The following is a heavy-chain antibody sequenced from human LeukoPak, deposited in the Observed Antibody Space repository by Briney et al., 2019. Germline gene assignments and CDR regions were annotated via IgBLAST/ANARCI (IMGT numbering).Heavy chain of an antibody. CDR1: GFIFSNYG. D-gene: IGHD3-10*01. Sequence: GGSLRPSCAASGFIFSNYGMHWVRQAPGKGLEWVAVISYDGSDKYYADSVRGRFTISRDNSKNTLYLQTNSLRAEDTAVYYCAKAADYYGSGSHFDYWGQGTLVTVSS. J-gene: IGHJ4*02. V-gene: IGHV3-30*18. CDR3: AKAADYYGSGSHFDY. CDR2: ISYDGSDK.